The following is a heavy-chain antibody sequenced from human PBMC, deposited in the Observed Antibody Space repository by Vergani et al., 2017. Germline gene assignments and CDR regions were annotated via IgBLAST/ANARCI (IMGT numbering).Heavy chain of an antibody. D-gene: IGHD5-18*01. Sequence: QVQLQQWGAGLLKPSETLSLTCAVYGGSFSGYYWSWIRQPPGKGLEWIGEINHSGSTNYNPSLKSRVTISVDTSKNQFSLKLSSVTAADTAVYYCASSYRAGRGYSYGYSDYYYYYMDVWGKGP. CDR2: INHSGST. CDR3: ASSYRAGRGYSYGYSDYYYYYMDV. CDR1: GGSFSGYY. V-gene: IGHV4-34*01. J-gene: IGHJ6*03.